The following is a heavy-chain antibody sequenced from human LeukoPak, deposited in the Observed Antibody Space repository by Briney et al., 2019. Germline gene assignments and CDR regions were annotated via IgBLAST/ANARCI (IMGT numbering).Heavy chain of an antibody. CDR3: ARLHYSSWSFDY. J-gene: IGHJ4*02. D-gene: IGHD6-6*01. Sequence: KPSETLSLTCTVSGGSISSSSYYWGWIRQPPGKGLEWIGSIYYSGSTYYNPSLKSRVTISVDTSKNQFSLKLSSVTAADTALYYCARLHYSSWSFDYRGQGTLVTVSS. V-gene: IGHV4-39*01. CDR1: GGSISSSSYY. CDR2: IYYSGST.